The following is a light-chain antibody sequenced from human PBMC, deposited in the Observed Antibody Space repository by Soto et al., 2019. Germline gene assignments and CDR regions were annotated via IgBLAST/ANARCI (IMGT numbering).Light chain of an antibody. V-gene: IGKV2-28*01. CDR2: LGS. Sequence: DIVMTQSPLSLPVTPGEPAAISCRSSQSLLHKNGYNYLDWYLQKPGQSPQLLIVLGSNRASGVPDRFSGSGSGTEFTLKITRVEAEDVGVYYCMQGLQTPQTFGQGTKVEI. J-gene: IGKJ1*01. CDR3: MQGLQTPQT. CDR1: QSLLHKNGYNY.